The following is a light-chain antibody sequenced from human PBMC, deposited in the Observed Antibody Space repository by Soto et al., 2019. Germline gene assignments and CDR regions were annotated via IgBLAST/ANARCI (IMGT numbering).Light chain of an antibody. CDR3: SSYRSSSKRV. Sequence: QSGPTQPARVSWSPVQSFTISSTGTSSVVGPYKYVSWHEQHPGKAHNLMIYDVINRPSGVSNRFSGSKSGNTASLTISGLQAEDEADYYCSSYRSSSKRVFGTGTKVTVL. J-gene: IGLJ1*01. CDR2: DVI. CDR1: SSVVGPYKY. V-gene: IGLV2-14*03.